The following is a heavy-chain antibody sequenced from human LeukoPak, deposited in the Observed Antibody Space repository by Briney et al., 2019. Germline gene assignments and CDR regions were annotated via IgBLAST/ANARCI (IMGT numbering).Heavy chain of an antibody. V-gene: IGHV4-39*07. CDR2: IFHSGST. J-gene: IGHJ5*02. CDR3: ARDENGYVWGSFRA. CDR1: GGSISSSSYY. D-gene: IGHD3-16*02. Sequence: SETLSLTCTVSGGSISSSSYYWGWIRQPPGKGLEWIGTIFHSGSTYYNPSLESRVTMSLDTSKNQFSLKLSSVTAADTAVYYCARDENGYVWGSFRAWGQGTLVTVSS.